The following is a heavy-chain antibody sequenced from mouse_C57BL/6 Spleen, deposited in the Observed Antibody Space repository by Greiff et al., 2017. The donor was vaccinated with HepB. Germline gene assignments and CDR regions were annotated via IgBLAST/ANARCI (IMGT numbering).Heavy chain of an antibody. CDR2: IHPNSGST. D-gene: IGHD1-1*01. J-gene: IGHJ3*01. Sequence: QVQLLQPGAELVKPGASVKLSCKASGYTFTSYWMHWVKQRPGQGLEWIGMIHPNSGSTNYNEKFKSKATLTVDKSSSTAYMQLSSLTSEDSAVYYRARETSSYGSSGRSAYWGQGTLVTVSA. CDR1: GYTFTSYW. V-gene: IGHV1-64*01. CDR3: ARETSSYGSSGRSAY.